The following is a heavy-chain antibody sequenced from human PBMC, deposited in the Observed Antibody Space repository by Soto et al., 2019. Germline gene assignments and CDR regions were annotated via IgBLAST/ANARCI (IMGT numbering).Heavy chain of an antibody. CDR1: GASITSSNW. D-gene: IGHD3-9*01. CDR2: IYHSGST. Sequence: PSETLSLTCAVSGASITSSNWWRWVRQPPGKGLEWIGEIYHSGSTNYNPSLKSRVTISVDKSKNQFSLKLSSVTAADTAVYYCASRADYDILTGYYYYGMDVWGQGTTVT. V-gene: IGHV4-4*02. J-gene: IGHJ6*02. CDR3: ASRADYDILTGYYYYGMDV.